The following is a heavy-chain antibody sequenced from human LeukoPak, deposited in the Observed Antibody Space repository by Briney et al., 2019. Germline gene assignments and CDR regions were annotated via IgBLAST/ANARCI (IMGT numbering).Heavy chain of an antibody. CDR1: GFTFGDYA. Sequence: GGSLRLSCTASGFTFGDYAMAWVRQAPGKGLEWVGFISRKSYGRTTEYAASVKGRFTISRDDSKSIAYLQMNSLKTEDTAVYYCSRGPYCSSGSCYPDPVAFDIWGQGTVVTFSS. V-gene: IGHV3-49*04. CDR2: ISRKSYGRTT. J-gene: IGHJ3*02. D-gene: IGHD2-15*01. CDR3: SRGPYCSSGSCYPDPVAFDI.